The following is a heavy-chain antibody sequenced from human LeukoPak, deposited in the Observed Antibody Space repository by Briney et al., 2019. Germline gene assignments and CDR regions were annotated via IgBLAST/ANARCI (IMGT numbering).Heavy chain of an antibody. CDR3: ASSSGLVVVLGGDWYFDL. Sequence: SVTVSFKASGGTFISYAISWVRQAPGQGLEWMGRIIPILGIANYAQKFQGRVTITADKSTSTAYMELSSLRSEDTAVYYCASSSGLVVVLGGDWYFDLWGRGTLVTVSS. CDR2: IIPILGIA. J-gene: IGHJ2*01. D-gene: IGHD3-22*01. V-gene: IGHV1-69*04. CDR1: GGTFISYA.